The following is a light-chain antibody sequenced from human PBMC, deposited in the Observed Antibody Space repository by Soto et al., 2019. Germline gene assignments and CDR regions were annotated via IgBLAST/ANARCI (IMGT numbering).Light chain of an antibody. V-gene: IGLV2-8*01. CDR2: EVS. CDR1: SSDVGDYNF. CDR3: SSYTSSSTQV. Sequence: QSVLTQPPSASGSPGQSVTISCTGTSSDVGDYNFVSWFQQHPGKAPKLMIYEVSKRPSGVPDRFSGSKSGNTASLTVSGLQAEDEADYYCSSYTSSSTQVFGTGTKVTVL. J-gene: IGLJ1*01.